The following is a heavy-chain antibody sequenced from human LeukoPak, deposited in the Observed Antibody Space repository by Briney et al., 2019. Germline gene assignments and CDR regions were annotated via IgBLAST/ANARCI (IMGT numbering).Heavy chain of an antibody. J-gene: IGHJ5*02. V-gene: IGHV4-39*01. D-gene: IGHD3-3*01. CDR1: GGSISSSSYY. CDR3: ARHAGFLEWLLADNWFDP. Sequence: SETLSLTCTVSGGSISSSSYYWGWIRQPPGKGLEWIGSIYYSGSTYYNPSLKSRVTISVDTSKNQFSLKLSSVTAAGTAVYYCARHAGFLEWLLADNWFDPWGQGTLVTVSS. CDR2: IYYSGST.